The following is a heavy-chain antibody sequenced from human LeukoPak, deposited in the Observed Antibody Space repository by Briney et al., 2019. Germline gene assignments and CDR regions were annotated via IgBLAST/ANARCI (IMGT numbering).Heavy chain of an antibody. CDR2: ISAYNGNT. J-gene: IGHJ4*02. D-gene: IGHD3-9*01. Sequence: ASVKVSCKASGYTFTSYGISWVRQAPGQGLEWMGWISAYNGNTNYAQKLQGRVTMTTDTSTSTAYMELRSLRSDDTAVYYCARDERDFDRSIIDYWGQGTLVTVSS. CDR1: GYTFTSYG. V-gene: IGHV1-18*01. CDR3: ARDERDFDRSIIDY.